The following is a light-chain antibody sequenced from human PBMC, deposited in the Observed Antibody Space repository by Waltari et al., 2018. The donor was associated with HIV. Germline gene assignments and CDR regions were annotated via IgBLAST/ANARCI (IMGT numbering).Light chain of an antibody. J-gene: IGKJ5*01. CDR3: QQYYSYPIT. CDR2: AAS. V-gene: IGKV1-8*01. Sequence: IRMTQSPSPSSASTGDRVTITCRASQDISSYLAWYQQKPGKAPKLLIYAASTFQSGVPSRFSGSGSGTDFTLTISCLQSEDFATYYCQQYYSYPITFGQGTRLEIK. CDR1: QDISSY.